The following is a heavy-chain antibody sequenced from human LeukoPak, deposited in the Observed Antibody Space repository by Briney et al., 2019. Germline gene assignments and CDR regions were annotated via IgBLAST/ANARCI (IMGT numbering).Heavy chain of an antibody. Sequence: PGGSLRLSCAASGFTFDDYAMHWVRQAPGKGLEWVSGISWNSGSIGYAGSVKGRFTISRDNSKNTLYLQMNSLRAEDTAVYYCARELVVVAATRATYYYGMDVWGQGTTVTVSS. J-gene: IGHJ6*02. CDR1: GFTFDDYA. CDR2: ISWNSGSI. V-gene: IGHV3-9*01. CDR3: ARELVVVAATRATYYYGMDV. D-gene: IGHD2-15*01.